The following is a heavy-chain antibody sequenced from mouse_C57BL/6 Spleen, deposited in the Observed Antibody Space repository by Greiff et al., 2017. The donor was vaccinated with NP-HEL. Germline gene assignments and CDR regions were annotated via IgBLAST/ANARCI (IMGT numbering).Heavy chain of an antibody. J-gene: IGHJ4*01. CDR2: INPSTGGT. CDR3: ARRWLLSYYYAMDY. CDR1: GYSFTGYY. V-gene: IGHV1-42*01. D-gene: IGHD2-3*01. Sequence: VQLKESGPELVKPGASVKISCKASGYSFTGYYMNWVKQSPEKSLEWIGEINPSTGGTTYNQKFKAKATLTVDKSSSTAYMQLKSLTSEDSAVYYCARRWLLSYYYAMDYWGQRTSVTVSS.